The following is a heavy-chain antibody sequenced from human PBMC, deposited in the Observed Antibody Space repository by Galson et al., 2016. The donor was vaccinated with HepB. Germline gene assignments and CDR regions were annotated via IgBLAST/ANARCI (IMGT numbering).Heavy chain of an antibody. D-gene: IGHD6-25*01. CDR3: AKDIRAAVFGMVV. V-gene: IGHV3-43*01. CDR1: GFTFDDYT. J-gene: IGHJ6*02. Sequence: SLRLSCAVSGFTFDDYTMHWVRQGPGKGLELVALINWDGGSAYYADPVKGRFTISRDNSKSSLYLQMNRLTFEDTALYYCAKDIRAAVFGMVVWGRGTTVTVSS. CDR2: INWDGGSA.